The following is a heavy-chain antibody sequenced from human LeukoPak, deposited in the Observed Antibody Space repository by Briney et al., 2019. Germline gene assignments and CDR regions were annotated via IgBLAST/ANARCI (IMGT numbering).Heavy chain of an antibody. D-gene: IGHD6-13*01. CDR2: IYHSGRT. V-gene: IGHV4-38-2*01. J-gene: IGHJ4*02. CDR1: GYSISSGYY. Sequence: SETLSLTCAVSGYSISSGYYWGWIRQTPGKGLEWIGHIYHSGRTYYNPSLKSRVTISVDTSKNQFSLKLNSVTAADTTVYYCARGGLVEAAAGSDCWGQGTLVTVSS. CDR3: ARGGLVEAAAGSDC.